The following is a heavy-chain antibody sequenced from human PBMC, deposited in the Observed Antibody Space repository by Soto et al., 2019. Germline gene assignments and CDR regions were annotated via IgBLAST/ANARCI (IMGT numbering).Heavy chain of an antibody. Sequence: GGSISSSSYYWGWIRQPPGKGLEWIGSIYHSGSTYYNQSLKSRVTISVDTAKNQFSLKLSSVTAADTAVYYCAGNLKHFFFGVVIIRDYYYGMDVWGQGTTVTVSS. CDR3: AGNLKHFFFGVVIIRDYYYGMDV. CDR2: IYHSGST. J-gene: IGHJ6*02. D-gene: IGHD3-3*01. V-gene: IGHV4-39*01. CDR1: GGSISSSSYY.